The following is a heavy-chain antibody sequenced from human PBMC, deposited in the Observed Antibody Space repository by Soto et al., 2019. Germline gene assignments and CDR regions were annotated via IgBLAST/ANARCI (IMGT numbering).Heavy chain of an antibody. Sequence: QVQLVQSGAEVKKPGSSVKVSCKASGGTFSSYAISWVRQAPGQGLEWMGGIIPIFGTANYAQKFQGRVTMTADESTSTAYMELSSLRPEDTAVDYCARSSDYYESSGSLPYYYYYGMDVWGQGTTVTVSS. CDR2: IIPIFGTA. CDR1: GGTFSSYA. CDR3: ARSSDYYESSGSLPYYYYYGMDV. V-gene: IGHV1-69*01. D-gene: IGHD3-22*01. J-gene: IGHJ6*02.